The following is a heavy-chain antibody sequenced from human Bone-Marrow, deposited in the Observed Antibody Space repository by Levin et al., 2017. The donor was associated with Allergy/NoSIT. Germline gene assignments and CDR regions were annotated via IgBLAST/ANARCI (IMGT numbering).Heavy chain of an antibody. J-gene: IGHJ4*02. CDR2: IYHSGNT. CDR3: ARAWIRVTTSFDY. V-gene: IGHV4-38-2*01. D-gene: IGHD4-17*01. CDR1: AYSISSSYF. Sequence: SETLSLTCAVSAYSISSSYFWGWIRQPPGKGLEWIGSIYHSGNTYYNPSLKSRVTISVDTSKNKFSLRLSSVTAADTAVYYCARAWIRVTTSFDYWGQGTLVTVSS.